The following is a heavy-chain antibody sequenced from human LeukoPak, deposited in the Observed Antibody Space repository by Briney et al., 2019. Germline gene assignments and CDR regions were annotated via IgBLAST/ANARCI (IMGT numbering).Heavy chain of an antibody. J-gene: IGHJ4*02. CDR2: IYHSGST. Sequence: SQTLSLTCAVSGGSISSGGYSWSWIRQPPGKGLEWIGYIYHSGSTYYNPSLKSRVTISVDRSKNQFFLKLSSVTAADTAVYYCARGDCSGGSCYPGAFDYWGQGTLVTVSS. CDR1: GGSISSGGYS. D-gene: IGHD2-15*01. CDR3: ARGDCSGGSCYPGAFDY. V-gene: IGHV4-30-2*01.